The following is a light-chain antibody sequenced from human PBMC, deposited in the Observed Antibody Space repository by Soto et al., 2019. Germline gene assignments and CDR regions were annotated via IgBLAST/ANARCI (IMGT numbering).Light chain of an antibody. CDR3: QQYNNWSP. Sequence: EIVMTQSPATLSVSPGERATLSCRASQSVSNNLAWYQKKPGQAPRLLIYGASTRATGIPARFSGSGSGTEFTLTISSLQSEDFAFYYCQQYNNWSPFGQVTRVDIK. CDR2: GAS. V-gene: IGKV3-15*01. J-gene: IGKJ1*01. CDR1: QSVSNN.